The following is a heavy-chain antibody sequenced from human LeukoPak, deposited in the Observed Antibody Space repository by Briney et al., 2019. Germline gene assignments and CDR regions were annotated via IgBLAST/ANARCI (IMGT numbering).Heavy chain of an antibody. J-gene: IGHJ5*02. CDR2: INHSGST. Sequence: SETLSLTCAVYGGSFSGYYCSWIRQPPGKGLEWIGEINHSGSTNYNPSLKSRVTISVDTSKNQFSLKLSSVTAADTAVYYCARGARPRYNWNYKWFDPWGQGTLVTVSS. CDR1: GGSFSGYY. V-gene: IGHV4-34*01. CDR3: ARGARPRYNWNYKWFDP. D-gene: IGHD1-7*01.